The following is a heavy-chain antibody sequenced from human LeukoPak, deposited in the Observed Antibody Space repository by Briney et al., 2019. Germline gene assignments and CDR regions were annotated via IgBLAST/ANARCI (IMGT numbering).Heavy chain of an antibody. CDR1: GGSISSGGYS. CDR3: ASISSSWYYFDY. V-gene: IGHV4-30-2*01. CDR2: INHSGST. Sequence: SQTLSLTCAVSGGSISSGGYSWSWIRQPPGKGLEWIGYINHSGSTNYNPSLKSRVTISVDTSKNQFSLKLSSVTAADTAVYYCASISSSWYYFDYWGQGTLVTVSS. D-gene: IGHD6-13*01. J-gene: IGHJ4*02.